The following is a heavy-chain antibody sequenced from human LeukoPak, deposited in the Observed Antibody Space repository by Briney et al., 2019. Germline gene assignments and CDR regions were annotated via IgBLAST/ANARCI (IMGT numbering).Heavy chain of an antibody. CDR1: GGSFSGYY. CDR2: INHSGST. V-gene: IGHV4-34*01. D-gene: IGHD3-16*01. CDR3: ARGGLGESTLYYYYYGMDV. J-gene: IGHJ6*04. Sequence: PSETLSLTCAVYGGSFSGYYWSWIRQPPGKGLEWIGEINHSGSTNYNPSLKSRVTISVDTSKSQFSLKLRSVTAADTAVYYCARGGLGESTLYYYYYGMDVWGKGTTVTVS.